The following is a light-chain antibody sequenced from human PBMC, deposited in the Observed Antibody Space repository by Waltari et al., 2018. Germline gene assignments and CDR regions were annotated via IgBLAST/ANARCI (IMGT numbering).Light chain of an antibody. J-gene: IGKJ1*01. Sequence: IVLTQSPGTLSLSPGERATLSCRASQSVSRTLAWYQQKPGQAPKLLIYGASIRATGIPDRFTGSGSGTDLSLTISSLEPEDFAIYFCQHYVRLPATFGQGTKVEIK. CDR2: GAS. CDR1: QSVSRT. CDR3: QHYVRLPAT. V-gene: IGKV3-20*01.